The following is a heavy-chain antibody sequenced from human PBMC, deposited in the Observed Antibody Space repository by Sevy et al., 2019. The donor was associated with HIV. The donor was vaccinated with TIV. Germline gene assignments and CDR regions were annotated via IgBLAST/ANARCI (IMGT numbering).Heavy chain of an antibody. CDR3: ARDLRVTTLYYYYYYGMDV. D-gene: IGHD4-17*01. CDR2: INSDGSST. J-gene: IGHJ6*02. CDR1: GFTFSSYW. Sequence: GGSLRLSCAASGFTFSSYWMHWVRQAPGKGLVWVSRINSDGSSTSYADSVKGRFTISRDNAKNTLYLQMNSLRAEDTAVYYCARDLRVTTLYYYYYYGMDVWGQGTTVTVSS. V-gene: IGHV3-74*01.